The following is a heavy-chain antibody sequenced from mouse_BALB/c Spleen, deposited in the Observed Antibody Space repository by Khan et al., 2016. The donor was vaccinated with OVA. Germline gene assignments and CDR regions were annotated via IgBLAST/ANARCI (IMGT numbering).Heavy chain of an antibody. CDR1: GYTLTNYE. J-gene: IGHJ1*01. CDR3: ARKNYRYDRYFDV. Sequence: QIQLVQSGPELKKPGETVKISCKASGYTLTNYEMNWVKQAPGKGLKWMGWINTYTGEPTYGDDFKGRFAFSLETSASTASLQINNLKNEDTATYFCARKNYRYDRYFDVWGAGTTVTVSS. D-gene: IGHD2-14*01. V-gene: IGHV9-3-1*01. CDR2: INTYTGEP.